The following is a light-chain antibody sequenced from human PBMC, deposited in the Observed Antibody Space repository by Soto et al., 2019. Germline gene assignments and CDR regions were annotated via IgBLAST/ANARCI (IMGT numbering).Light chain of an antibody. J-gene: IGLJ2*01. CDR3: AAWDDSLNVV. V-gene: IGLV1-44*01. CDR2: SYN. Sequence: QSVLIQPPSASGTPGQRVTISCSGSSSNIGSNTVNWYQQLPGTAPKLLIYSYNQRPSGVPDRFSGSKSGTSASLAISGLQSEDEADYYCAAWDDSLNVVFGGGTKLTVL. CDR1: SSNIGSNT.